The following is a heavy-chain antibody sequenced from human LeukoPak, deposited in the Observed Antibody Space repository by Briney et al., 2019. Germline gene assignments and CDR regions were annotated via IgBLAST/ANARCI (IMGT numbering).Heavy chain of an antibody. CDR3: ARDNSVGDVAWWFDP. V-gene: IGHV1-46*01. J-gene: IGHJ5*02. CDR2: INPTGSST. Sequence: ASVKVSCKASGYSFTSHYMHWVRQAPGQGLEWLGLINPTGSSTLYAQKFQDRVTMTRDMSTTTDYMELSSLRSDDTAVYYCARDNSVGDVAWWFDPWGQGTLVTVSS. CDR1: GYSFTSHY. D-gene: IGHD1-26*01.